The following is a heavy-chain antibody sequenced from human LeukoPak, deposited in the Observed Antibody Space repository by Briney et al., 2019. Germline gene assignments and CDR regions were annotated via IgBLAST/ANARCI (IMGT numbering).Heavy chain of an antibody. Sequence: PSETLSLTCTVSGGSISSSSYYWGWIRQPPGKGLEWIGSIYYSGSTYYNPSLKSRVTISVDTSKNQFSLKLSSVTAADTAVYYCARARRQWLASHSYYFDYWGQGTLVTVSS. CDR1: GGSISSSSYY. V-gene: IGHV4-39*07. CDR2: IYYSGST. J-gene: IGHJ4*02. CDR3: ARARRQWLASHSYYFDY. D-gene: IGHD6-19*01.